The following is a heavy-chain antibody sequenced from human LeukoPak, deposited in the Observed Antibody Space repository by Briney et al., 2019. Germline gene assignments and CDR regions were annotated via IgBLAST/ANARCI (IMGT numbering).Heavy chain of an antibody. J-gene: IGHJ4*02. CDR1: GFTFSSYA. CDR3: ARDPPLIQYCSSTSCYGGGFDY. D-gene: IGHD2-2*01. CDR2: ISYDGSNK. Sequence: GRSLRLSCAASGFTFSSYAMHWVRQAPGKGLEWVAVISYDGSNKYYADSVKGRFTISRDNSKNTLYLQMNSLRAEDTAVYYCARDPPLIQYCSSTSCYGGGFDYWGQGTLVTVSS. V-gene: IGHV3-30-3*01.